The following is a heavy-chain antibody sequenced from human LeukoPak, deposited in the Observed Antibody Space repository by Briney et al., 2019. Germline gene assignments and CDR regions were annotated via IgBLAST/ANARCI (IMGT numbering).Heavy chain of an antibody. J-gene: IGHJ6*02. CDR2: INPNSGGT. V-gene: IGHV1-2*02. CDR1: GYTFTGYY. Sequence: ASVKVSCKASGYTFTGYYMHWVRQAPGQGLEWMGWINPNSGGTNYAQKFQGRVTMTRDTSISTAYMELRSLRSDDTAVYYCARGYCSGGSCYSAGYYFGMDVWGQGTTVTVSS. D-gene: IGHD2-15*01. CDR3: ARGYCSGGSCYSAGYYFGMDV.